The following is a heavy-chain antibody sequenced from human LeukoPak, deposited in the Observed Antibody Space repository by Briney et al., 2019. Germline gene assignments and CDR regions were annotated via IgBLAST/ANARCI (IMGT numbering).Heavy chain of an antibody. CDR3: ARAYPTMVRGVIPDYYYGMDV. D-gene: IGHD3-10*01. CDR2: INPNSGGT. J-gene: IGHJ6*02. V-gene: IGHV1-2*02. CDR1: GYIFADYY. Sequence: ASVKVSCKASGYIFADYYMHWVRRAPGQGLEWMGWINPNSGGTNYAQKFQGRVTMTRDTSISTAYMELSRLRSDDTAVYYCARAYPTMVRGVIPDYYYGMDVWGQGTTVTVSS.